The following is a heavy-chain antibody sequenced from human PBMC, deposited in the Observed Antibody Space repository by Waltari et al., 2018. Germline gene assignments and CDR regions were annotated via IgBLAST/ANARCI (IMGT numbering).Heavy chain of an antibody. CDR3: AKDLKQWLVLAPPGY. Sequence: QVQLVESGGGVVQPGRSLRLSCAASGFTFSSYGMHWVRQAPGKGLEWVAVISDDGSNKYDADSVKGRFTSSRDKSKNTLYLQMNSLRAEDTAVYYCAKDLKQWLVLAPPGYWGQGTLVTVSS. V-gene: IGHV3-30*18. CDR2: ISDDGSNK. J-gene: IGHJ4*02. CDR1: GFTFSSYG. D-gene: IGHD6-19*01.